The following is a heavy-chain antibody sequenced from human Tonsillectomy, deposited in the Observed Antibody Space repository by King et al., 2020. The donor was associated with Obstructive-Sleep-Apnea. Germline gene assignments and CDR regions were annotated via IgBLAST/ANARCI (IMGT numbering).Heavy chain of an antibody. CDR2: IYYSGNT. CDR1: GGSISSGGYP. V-gene: IGHV4-30-4*07. Sequence: VQLQESGPGLVKPSQTLSLTCAVSGGSISSGGYPWSWIRQPPGKGLEWIGYIYYSGNTFYNPSLKSRLTISIDKSKNQFSLKLSSVTAADTAVYYCARAAAGDFWSGYFGYWGQGALVTVSS. J-gene: IGHJ4*02. CDR3: ARAAAGDFWSGYFGY. D-gene: IGHD3-3*01.